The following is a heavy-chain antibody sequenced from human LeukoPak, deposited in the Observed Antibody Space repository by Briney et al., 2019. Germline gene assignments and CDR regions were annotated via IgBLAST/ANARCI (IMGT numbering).Heavy chain of an antibody. CDR1: GYTLTSYR. J-gene: IGHJ6*02. V-gene: IGHV1-46*01. Sequence: GASVKVSCKASGYTLTSYRIHWVRQAPGQGLEWMGIINPSGGSTSYTQKFQGRVTMTRDTSTSTVYMELSSLRSEDTAMYYCARDLSSFSGDPYGYAPLNYGLDVWGQGTTVTVSS. CDR2: INPSGGST. D-gene: IGHD5-18*01. CDR3: ARDLSSFSGDPYGYAPLNYGLDV.